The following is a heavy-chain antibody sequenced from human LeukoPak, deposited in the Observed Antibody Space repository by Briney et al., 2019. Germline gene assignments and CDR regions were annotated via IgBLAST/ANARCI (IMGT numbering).Heavy chain of an antibody. CDR2: INPNSGGT. Sequence: GASVKVSCKASGYTFTGYYMHWVRQAPGQGLEWMGWINPNSGGTNYAQKFQGRVTMTRDTSISTAYMELSRLRSDDTAVYYCARDRGFGEGYFDYWGQGTLVTVSS. CDR3: ARDRGFGEGYFDY. CDR1: GYTFTGYY. D-gene: IGHD3-10*01. V-gene: IGHV1-2*02. J-gene: IGHJ4*02.